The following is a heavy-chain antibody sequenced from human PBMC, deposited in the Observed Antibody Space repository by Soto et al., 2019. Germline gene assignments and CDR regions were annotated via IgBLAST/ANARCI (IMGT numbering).Heavy chain of an antibody. CDR2: INHSGST. CDR1: GGSFSGYY. D-gene: IGHD1-26*01. V-gene: IGHV4-34*01. J-gene: IGHJ6*01. Sequence: SETLSLTCAVYGGSFSGYYWSWIRQPPGKGLEWIGEINHSGSTNYNPSLKSRVTISVDTSKNQFSLKMSSVTAEDTAVYYCARGRSHQIRIVGATWGYYYYGMDVWGQGKTGT. CDR3: ARGRSHQIRIVGATWGYYYYGMDV.